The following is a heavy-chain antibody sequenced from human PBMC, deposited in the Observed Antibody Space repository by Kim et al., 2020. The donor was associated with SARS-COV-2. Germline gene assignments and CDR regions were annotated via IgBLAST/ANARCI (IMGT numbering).Heavy chain of an antibody. CDR1: GGSISSSSYY. D-gene: IGHD3-9*01. CDR3: ARHGYEGLRYYDILTGNGGYMDV. V-gene: IGHV4-39*01. Sequence: SETLSLTCTVSGGSISSSSYYWGWIRQPPGKGLEWIGSIYYSGSTYYNPSLKSRVTISVDTSKNQFSLKLSSVTAADTAVYYCARHGYEGLRYYDILTGNGGYMDVWGQGTTVTVSS. CDR2: IYYSGST. J-gene: IGHJ6*02.